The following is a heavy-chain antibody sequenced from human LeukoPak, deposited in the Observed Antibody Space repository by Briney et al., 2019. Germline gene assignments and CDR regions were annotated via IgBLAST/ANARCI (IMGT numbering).Heavy chain of an antibody. CDR3: VAAMDPWWFDD. CDR1: GGSISSYY. CDR2: IYYSGST. V-gene: IGHV4-59*08. D-gene: IGHD5-18*01. Sequence: PSETLSLTCTVSGGSISSYYWSWIRQPPGKGLEWIGYIYYSGSTNYNPSLKSRGTISADTSKNQFCLKLSSVTAAETAVDYCVAAMDPWWFDDWGPGTPVT. J-gene: IGHJ4*02.